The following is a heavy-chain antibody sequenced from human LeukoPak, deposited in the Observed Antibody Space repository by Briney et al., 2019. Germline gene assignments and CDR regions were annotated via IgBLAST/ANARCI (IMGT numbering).Heavy chain of an antibody. CDR3: ARVWWELPFDY. CDR1: GYSISSGYY. J-gene: IGHJ4*02. V-gene: IGHV4-38-2*02. CDR2: IYHSGST. D-gene: IGHD1-26*01. Sequence: SETLSLTCTVSGYSISSGYYWGWIRQPPGKGLEWIGSIYHSGSTYYNPSLKSRVTISVDTSKNQFSPKLSSVTAADTAVYYCARVWWELPFDYWGQGTLVTVSS.